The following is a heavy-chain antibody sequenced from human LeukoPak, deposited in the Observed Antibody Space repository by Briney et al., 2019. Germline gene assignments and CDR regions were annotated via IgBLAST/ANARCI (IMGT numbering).Heavy chain of an antibody. Sequence: PSETLSLICTVSGGSISSGGYYWSWIRQPPGKGLEWIGYIYHSGSTYYNPSLKSRVTISVDRSKNQFSLKLSSVTAADTAVYYCARESYGIAAPDYWGQGTLVTVSS. V-gene: IGHV4-30-2*01. CDR1: GGSISSGGYY. CDR2: IYHSGST. D-gene: IGHD6-6*01. CDR3: ARESYGIAAPDY. J-gene: IGHJ4*02.